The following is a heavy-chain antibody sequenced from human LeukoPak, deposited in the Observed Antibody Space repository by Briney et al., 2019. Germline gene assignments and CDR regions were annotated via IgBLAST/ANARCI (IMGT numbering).Heavy chain of an antibody. D-gene: IGHD2-8*01. Sequence: GASVKVSCKASGGTFSSYAISWVRQAPGKGLEWMGGFDPEDGETIYAQKFQGRVTMTEDTSTDTAYMELSSLRSEDTAVYYYATLSRLGYCTNGVCYPRDYWGQGTLVTVSS. CDR2: FDPEDGET. CDR1: GGTFSSYA. CDR3: ATLSRLGYCTNGVCYPRDY. J-gene: IGHJ4*02. V-gene: IGHV1-24*01.